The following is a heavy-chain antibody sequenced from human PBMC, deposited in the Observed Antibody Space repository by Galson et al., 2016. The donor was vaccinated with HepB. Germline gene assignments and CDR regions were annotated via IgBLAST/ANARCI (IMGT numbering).Heavy chain of an antibody. CDR3: ARGTAMANGEFEL. CDR2: IWSDGSNK. V-gene: IGHV3-33*01. D-gene: IGHD5-18*01. Sequence: SLRLSCAVSGLTFSNYRIHWVRQAPGKGLERVAVIWSDGSNKHSADSVKGRFTTSRDSSKNTLYLQMNSLRVEDTAVYYCARGTAMANGEFELWGQGTLVTVSS. J-gene: IGHJ4*02. CDR1: GLTFSNYR.